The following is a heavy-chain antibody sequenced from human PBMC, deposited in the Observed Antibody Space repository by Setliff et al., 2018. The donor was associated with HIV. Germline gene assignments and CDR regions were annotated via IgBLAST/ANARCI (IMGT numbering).Heavy chain of an antibody. D-gene: IGHD3-16*02. J-gene: IGHJ4*02. CDR3: AREFPLRLGELSLPGY. CDR1: GYMFIAYG. Sequence: ASVKVSCKTSGYMFIAYGMSWVRQAPGQGLEWMGWIDPITGDTKYAQKFQGRVTMTRDTSISTAYMELRRLRSDDTAVYYCAREFPLRLGELSLPGYWGQGTLVTVSS. CDR2: IDPITGDT. V-gene: IGHV1-2*02.